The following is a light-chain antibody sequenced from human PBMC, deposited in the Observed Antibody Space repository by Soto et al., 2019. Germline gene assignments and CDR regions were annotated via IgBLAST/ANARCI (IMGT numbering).Light chain of an antibody. J-gene: IGKJ5*01. CDR2: GAS. V-gene: IGKV3-15*01. Sequence: EIVLTQSPGTLSLSPGDTATLSCRASQSVSSNLAWYQQKPGQAPRLLIYGASTRATGIPARFSGSGSGTEFTLTISSLQSEDFAVYYCQQYNNWPPITFGQGTRLENK. CDR1: QSVSSN. CDR3: QQYNNWPPIT.